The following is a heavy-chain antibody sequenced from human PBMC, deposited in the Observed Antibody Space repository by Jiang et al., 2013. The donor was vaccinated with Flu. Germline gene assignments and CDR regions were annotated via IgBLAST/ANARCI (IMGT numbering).Heavy chain of an antibody. CDR2: IYYSGNT. V-gene: IGHV4-59*01. J-gene: IGHJ6*04. Sequence: GLVKPSETLSLTCNVSGGSIDNYYWNWIRQPPGKGLEWIGYIYYSGNTNYNPSLKSRVTISVDTSKNQFSLHLKSATAADTAVYYCAKRGYSSGPYHYYYGMDVWGKGTTVTVSS. CDR1: GGSIDNYY. D-gene: IGHD3-22*01. CDR3: AKRGYSSGPYHYYYGMDV.